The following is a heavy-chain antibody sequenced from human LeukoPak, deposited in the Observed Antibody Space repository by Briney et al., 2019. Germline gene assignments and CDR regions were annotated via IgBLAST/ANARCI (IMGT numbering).Heavy chain of an antibody. V-gene: IGHV4-30-4*01. D-gene: IGHD3-10*01. Sequence: SQTLSLTCTVSGGSISSGDYYWSWIRQPPGKGLEWIGYIYYSGSTYYNPSLKSRVTISVDTSKNQFSLKLSSVTAADTAVYYCTREGTMVRGVIPLGSDYWGQGTLVTVSS. CDR3: TREGTMVRGVIPLGSDY. J-gene: IGHJ4*02. CDR2: IYYSGST. CDR1: GGSISSGDYY.